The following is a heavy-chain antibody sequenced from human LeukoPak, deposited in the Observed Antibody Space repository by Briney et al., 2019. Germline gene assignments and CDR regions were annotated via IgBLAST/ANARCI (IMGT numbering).Heavy chain of an antibody. CDR3: ARDYPRGYCSSTSCPNDAFDI. D-gene: IGHD2-2*01. J-gene: IGHJ3*02. V-gene: IGHV4-4*07. CDR1: GGSISSYY. Sequence: SETLSLTCTVSGGSISSYYWSWIRQPAGKGLEWIGRIYTSGSTNYNPSLKSRVTMSVDTSKNQLSLKLSSVTAADTAVYYCARDYPRGYCSSTSCPNDAFDIWGQGTMVTVSS. CDR2: IYTSGST.